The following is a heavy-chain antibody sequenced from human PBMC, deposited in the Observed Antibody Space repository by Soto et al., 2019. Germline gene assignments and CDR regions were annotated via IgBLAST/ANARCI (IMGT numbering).Heavy chain of an antibody. CDR3: ARLLRGGGTYYYYSSGYFDFDY. CDR1: GYTFTSYG. Sequence: QVQLVQSGAEVKKPGASVKVSCKASGYTFTSYGISWVRQAPGQGLEWMGWIRAYNGNTNYAQKLQGRVTMTTDTSQRIGYMELGSRGSYDTAVYYCARLLRGGGTYYYYSSGYFDFDYWGQGPLVTVSS. D-gene: IGHD3-22*01. J-gene: IGHJ4*02. V-gene: IGHV1-18*04. CDR2: IRAYNGNT.